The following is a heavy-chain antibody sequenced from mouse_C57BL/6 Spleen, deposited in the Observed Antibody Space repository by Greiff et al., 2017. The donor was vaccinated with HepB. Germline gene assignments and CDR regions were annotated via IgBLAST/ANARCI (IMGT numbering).Heavy chain of an antibody. CDR1: GYAFSSYW. Sequence: QLQQSGAELVKPGASVKISCKASGYAFSSYWMNWVKQRPGKGLEWIGQIYPGDGDTNYNGKFKGKATLTADKSSSTAYMQLSSLTSEDSAVYFCASSPGGWLRFDYWGQGTTLTVSS. CDR2: IYPGDGDT. D-gene: IGHD2-3*01. CDR3: ASSPGGWLRFDY. V-gene: IGHV1-80*01. J-gene: IGHJ2*01.